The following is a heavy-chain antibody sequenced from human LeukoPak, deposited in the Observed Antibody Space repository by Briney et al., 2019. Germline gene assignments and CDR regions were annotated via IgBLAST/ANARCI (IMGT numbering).Heavy chain of an antibody. V-gene: IGHV1-2*02. CDR3: ARGQGEYCSSTSCYAGYYYYYYMDV. D-gene: IGHD2-2*01. Sequence: ASAKVSCKASGYTFTGYYMHWVRQAPGQGLEWMGWINPNSGGTNYAQKLQGRVTMTRDTPISTAYMELSRLRSDDTAVYYCARGQGEYCSSTSCYAGYYYYYYMDVWGKGTTVTVSS. CDR2: INPNSGGT. J-gene: IGHJ6*03. CDR1: GYTFTGYY.